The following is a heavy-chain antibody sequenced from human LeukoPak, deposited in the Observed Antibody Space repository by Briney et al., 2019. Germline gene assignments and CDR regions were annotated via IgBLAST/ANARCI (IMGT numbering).Heavy chain of an antibody. CDR3: ARETAGWYFDL. Sequence: GRSLRLSCAASGFTFSSYAMHWVRQAPGKGLEWVAVISYDGSNKYYADSVKGRFTISRDNSKNTLYLQMNSLRAEDTAVYYCARETAGWYFDLWGRGTLVTVSS. CDR2: ISYDGSNK. CDR1: GFTFSSYA. V-gene: IGHV3-30-3*01. D-gene: IGHD6-13*01. J-gene: IGHJ2*01.